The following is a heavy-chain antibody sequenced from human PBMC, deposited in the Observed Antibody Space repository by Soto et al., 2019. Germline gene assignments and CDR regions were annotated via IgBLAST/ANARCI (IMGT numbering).Heavy chain of an antibody. J-gene: IGHJ3*02. CDR1: GGTFSSYA. V-gene: IGHV1-69*13. Sequence: SLKVSCKASGGTFSSYAISWVRQAPGQGLEWMGGIIPIFGTANYAQKFQGRVTITADESTSTAYMELSSLRSEDTAVYYCARVLPIKIVVGDHDAFDIWGQGTMVTVS. CDR2: IIPIFGTA. CDR3: ARVLPIKIVVGDHDAFDI. D-gene: IGHD3-22*01.